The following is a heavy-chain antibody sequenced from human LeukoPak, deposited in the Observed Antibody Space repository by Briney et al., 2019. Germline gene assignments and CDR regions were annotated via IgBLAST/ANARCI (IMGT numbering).Heavy chain of an antibody. CDR3: ARDPSDYGFWSGYYVPYYFDY. V-gene: IGHV3-21*01. CDR1: GFTFSSYS. Sequence: GGSLRLSCAASGFTFSSYSMNWVRQAPGKGLEWVSSISSSSSYIYYADSVKGRFTISRDNAKNSLYLQMNSLRAEDTAVYYCARDPSDYGFWSGYYVPYYFDYWGQGTLVTVSS. D-gene: IGHD3-3*01. J-gene: IGHJ4*02. CDR2: ISSSSSYI.